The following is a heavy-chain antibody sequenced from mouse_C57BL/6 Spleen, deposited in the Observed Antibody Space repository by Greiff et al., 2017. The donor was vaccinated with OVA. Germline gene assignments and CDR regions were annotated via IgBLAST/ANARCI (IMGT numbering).Heavy chain of an antibody. CDR2: IYPGSGST. CDR3: ARSGWDVRYFDD. V-gene: IGHV1-55*01. D-gene: IGHD4-1*01. Sequence: QVQLQQPGAELVKPGASVKMSCKASGYTFTSYWITWVKQRPGQGLEWIGDIYPGSGSTNYNEKFKSKATLTVDTSSSTAYMQLSSLTSEDSAVYYCARSGWDVRYFDDWGKGTTLTVSS. J-gene: IGHJ2*01. CDR1: GYTFTSYW.